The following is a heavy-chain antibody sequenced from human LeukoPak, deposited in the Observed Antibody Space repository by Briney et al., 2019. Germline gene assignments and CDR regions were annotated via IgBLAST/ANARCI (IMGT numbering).Heavy chain of an antibody. CDR1: GFTYSSIF. D-gene: IGHD2-15*01. V-gene: IGHV3-53*01. Sequence: GGSLRLSCEASGFTYSSIFMGWVRQAPGEGLEWVSLIHISATTYYADSVKGRFTISRDNFKHTLYLQMNSLRAEDTAVYYCARERGSDLGQGTLVTVSS. CDR2: IHISATT. CDR3: ARERGSD. J-gene: IGHJ4*02.